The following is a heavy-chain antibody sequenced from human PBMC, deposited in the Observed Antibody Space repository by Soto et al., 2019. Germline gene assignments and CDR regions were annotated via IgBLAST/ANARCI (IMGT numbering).Heavy chain of an antibody. CDR1: GYTFSNYG. Sequence: QVQLVQSGAEVKKPGASVKVSCQASGYTFSNYGFSWVRQAPGQGLEWMGWISGYNGNTNYAERLQGRVTMTTDTSTSTAYMGLKSLRYDDTAVYYCAREGQRGYWGQGTPVTVSS. CDR3: AREGQRGY. D-gene: IGHD6-25*01. J-gene: IGHJ4*02. CDR2: ISGYNGNT. V-gene: IGHV1-18*01.